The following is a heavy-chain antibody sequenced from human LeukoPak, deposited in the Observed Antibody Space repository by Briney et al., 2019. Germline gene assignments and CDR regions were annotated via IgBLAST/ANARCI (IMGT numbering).Heavy chain of an antibody. CDR2: INHSGST. CDR1: GGSFSGYY. J-gene: IGHJ4*02. V-gene: IGHV4-34*01. D-gene: IGHD3-22*01. CDR3: ARGRDSSGGLGY. Sequence: SETLSLTCAVYGGSFSGYYWSWIRQPPGKGLEWIGEINHSGSTNYNPSLKSRVTISVDTSKNQFSLKLSSVTAADTAVYYWARGRDSSGGLGYWGQGNLVTVSS.